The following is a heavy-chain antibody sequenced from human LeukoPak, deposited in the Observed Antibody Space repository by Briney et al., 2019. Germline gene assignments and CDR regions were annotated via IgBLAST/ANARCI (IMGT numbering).Heavy chain of an antibody. CDR2: IIPIFGTA. V-gene: IGHV1-69*05. D-gene: IGHD2-2*02. J-gene: IGHJ3*02. CDR1: GGTFSSYA. CDR3: ASPPYCSSTSCYSAFDI. Sequence: ASVKVSCKASGGTFSSYAISWVRQAPGQGLERMGGIIPIFGTANYAQKFQGRVTITTDESTSTAYMELSSLRSEDTAVYYCASPPYCSSTSCYSAFDIWGQGTMVTVSS.